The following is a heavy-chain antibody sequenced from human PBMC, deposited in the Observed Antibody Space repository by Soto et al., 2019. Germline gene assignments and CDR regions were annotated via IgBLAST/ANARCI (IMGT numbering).Heavy chain of an antibody. CDR3: ARILVGRSVPGGYFDMDV. CDR1: GFSLSNGKVG. CDR2: IFSNDEK. D-gene: IGHD6-19*01. V-gene: IGHV2-26*01. J-gene: IGHJ6*03. Sequence: SGPTLVNPTETLTLTCTVSGFSLSNGKVGVSWIRQPPGKALEWLAHIFSNDEKSYRTSLKSRLTISEDTSKSQVVLTMTNVDPVDTATYYCARILVGRSVPGGYFDMDVWGKGTTVTVSS.